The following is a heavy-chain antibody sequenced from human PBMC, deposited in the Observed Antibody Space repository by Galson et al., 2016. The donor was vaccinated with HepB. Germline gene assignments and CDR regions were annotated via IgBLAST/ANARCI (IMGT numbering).Heavy chain of an antibody. CDR3: ARGQLIHGFDP. J-gene: IGHJ5*02. CDR2: VYRSGTS. V-gene: IGHV4-4*02. CDR1: SVSIDTDNW. D-gene: IGHD1-1*01. Sequence: ETLSLTCAVSSVSIDTDNWWSWVRQPPGKGLEWIGEVYRSGTSHCNPSLLSRVTISVDESKNQFSLKMNSVTAADTAVYYCARGQLIHGFDPWGQGTLVIVSS.